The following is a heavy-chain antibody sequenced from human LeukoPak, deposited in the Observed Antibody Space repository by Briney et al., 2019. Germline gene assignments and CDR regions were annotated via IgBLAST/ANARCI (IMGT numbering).Heavy chain of an antibody. CDR1: GGSFSGYY. D-gene: IGHD1-14*01. CDR2: INHSGST. V-gene: IGHV4-34*01. Sequence: SSETLSLTCAVYGGSFSGYYWSWIRQPPGKGLEWIGEINHSGSTNYNPSLKSRVTISVDTSKNQFSLKLSSVTAADTAVYYCARASLPPVYDAFDIWGQGTMVTVSS. J-gene: IGHJ3*02. CDR3: ARASLPPVYDAFDI.